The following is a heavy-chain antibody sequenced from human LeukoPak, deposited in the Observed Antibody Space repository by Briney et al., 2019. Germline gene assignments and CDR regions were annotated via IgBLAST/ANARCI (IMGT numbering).Heavy chain of an antibody. Sequence: GRSLRLSCEASGFTFDDYGMHWVRQAPGKGLESVSTISWNSASVGYVDSVKGRFTISRDNAKKTLYLQMNSLRPEDTALYYCAKDYGYSSSWYDYWGQGTLVTVSS. V-gene: IGHV3-9*01. CDR1: GFTFDDYG. D-gene: IGHD6-13*01. CDR2: ISWNSASV. J-gene: IGHJ4*02. CDR3: AKDYGYSSSWYDY.